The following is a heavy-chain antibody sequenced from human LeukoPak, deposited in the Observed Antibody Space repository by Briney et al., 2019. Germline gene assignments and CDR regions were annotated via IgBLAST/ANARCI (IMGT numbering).Heavy chain of an antibody. CDR3: AKESYGVEFDY. Sequence: GGSLRLSCAASGFTFSSYWMHWVRHTPGKGLVWVSRIKSDGSSTSYADSVKGRFTISRDNAKNTLYLQMNSLRAQDTAVYYCAKESYGVEFDYWGQGTLVTVSS. CDR1: GFTFSSYW. CDR2: IKSDGSST. D-gene: IGHD5-18*01. V-gene: IGHV3-74*01. J-gene: IGHJ4*02.